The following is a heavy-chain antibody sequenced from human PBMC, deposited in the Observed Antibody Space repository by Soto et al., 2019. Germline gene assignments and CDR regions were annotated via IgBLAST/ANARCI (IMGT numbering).Heavy chain of an antibody. J-gene: IGHJ4*02. Sequence: SQATGKGLDWVSSISDSDNRIYYADSVRGRFTFSRDNSKNMMYLQMNSLRGYYSARYYCAIMAHGGFDYWGQGALVTVSS. V-gene: IGHV3-23*01. D-gene: IGHD3-16*01. CDR3: AIMAHGGFDY. CDR2: ISDSDNRI.